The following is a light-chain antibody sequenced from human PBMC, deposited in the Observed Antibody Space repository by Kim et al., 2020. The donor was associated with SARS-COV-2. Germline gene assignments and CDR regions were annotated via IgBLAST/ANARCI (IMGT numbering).Light chain of an antibody. Sequence: EIVMTQSPATLSVSPGERATLSCRASQSVSSKLAWYQQKPGQSPRLVIYGASTRATGIPARFSGSGSGTEFTLTISSLQSEDFAVYYCQHYNNRRPWTFGQGTKVDIK. V-gene: IGKV3-15*01. CDR1: QSVSSK. J-gene: IGKJ1*01. CDR3: QHYNNRRPWT. CDR2: GAS.